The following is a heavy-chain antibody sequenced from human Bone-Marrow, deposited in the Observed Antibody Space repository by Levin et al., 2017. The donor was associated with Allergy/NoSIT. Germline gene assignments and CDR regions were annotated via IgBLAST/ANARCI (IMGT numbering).Heavy chain of an antibody. CDR3: ASGTPGGFDI. CDR2: INPSGGST. J-gene: IGHJ3*02. V-gene: IGHV1-46*01. CDR1: GYTFTSYY. D-gene: IGHD2-15*01. Sequence: GESLKISCKASGYTFTSYYMHWVRQAPGQGLEWMGIINPSGGSTSYAQKFQGRVTMTRDTSTSTVYMELSSLRSEDTAVYYCASGTPGGFDIWGQGTMVTVSS.